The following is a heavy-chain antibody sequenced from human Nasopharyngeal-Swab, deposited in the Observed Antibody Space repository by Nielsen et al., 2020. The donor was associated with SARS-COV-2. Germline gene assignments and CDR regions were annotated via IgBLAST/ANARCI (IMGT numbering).Heavy chain of an antibody. CDR2: IKQDGSEK. CDR3: ARELYSGSYWGGYYYYYYMDV. D-gene: IGHD1-26*01. V-gene: IGHV3-7*01. Sequence: GGSLRLSCAASGFTFSSYWMSWVRQAPGKGLEWVANIKQDGSEKYYVDSVKGRFTISRDNAKNSLYLQMNSLRAEDRAVYYCARELYSGSYWGGYYYYYYMDVWGKGTTVTVSS. J-gene: IGHJ6*03. CDR1: GFTFSSYW.